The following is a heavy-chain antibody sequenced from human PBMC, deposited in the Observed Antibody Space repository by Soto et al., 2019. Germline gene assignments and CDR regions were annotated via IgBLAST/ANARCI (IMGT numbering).Heavy chain of an antibody. CDR3: AKDQKDYYDILTGYAY. CDR2: ISGSGGST. D-gene: IGHD3-9*01. Sequence: GGSLRLSCAASGFTFSSYAMSWVRQAPGKGLEWVSAISGSGGSTYYADSVKGRFTISRDNSKNTLYLQMNSLRAEDTVVFFCAKDQKDYYDILTGYAYWGQGTLVTVSS. V-gene: IGHV3-23*01. J-gene: IGHJ4*02. CDR1: GFTFSSYA.